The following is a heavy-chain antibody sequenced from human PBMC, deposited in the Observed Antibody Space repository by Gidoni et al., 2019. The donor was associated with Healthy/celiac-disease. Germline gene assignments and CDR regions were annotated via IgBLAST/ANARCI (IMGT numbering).Heavy chain of an antibody. J-gene: IGHJ6*02. Sequence: QVQLVESGGGVVQPGRSLRLSCAASGFTFSRYGMHWVRQAPGKGLEWVAVISYDGSNKYYADSVKGRVTIARDNSKNTLYLQMNSLRAEDTAVYYCAKDQYYYGSGSWAGYYYYGMDVWGQGTTVTVSS. CDR1: GFTFSRYG. D-gene: IGHD3-10*01. CDR3: AKDQYYYGSGSWAGYYYYGMDV. CDR2: ISYDGSNK. V-gene: IGHV3-30*18.